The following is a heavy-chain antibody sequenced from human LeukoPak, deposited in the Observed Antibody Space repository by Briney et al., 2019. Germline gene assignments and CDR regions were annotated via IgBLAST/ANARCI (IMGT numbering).Heavy chain of an antibody. CDR2: IYYSGST. D-gene: IGHD3-22*01. Sequence: PSETLSPTCAVYGGSFSGYYWSWIRQPPGKGLEWIGYIYYSGSTNYNPSLKSRVTISVDTSKNQFSLKLSSVTAADTAVYYCARGGKYYYDSSGYPDYWGQGTLVTVSS. J-gene: IGHJ4*02. CDR1: GGSFSGYY. V-gene: IGHV4-59*01. CDR3: ARGGKYYYDSSGYPDY.